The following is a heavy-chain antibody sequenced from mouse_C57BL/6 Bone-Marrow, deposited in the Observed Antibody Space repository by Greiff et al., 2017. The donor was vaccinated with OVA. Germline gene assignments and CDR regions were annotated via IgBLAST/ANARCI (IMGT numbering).Heavy chain of an antibody. CDR2: IHPNSGST. J-gene: IGHJ1*03. CDR1: GYTFTSYW. D-gene: IGHD2-4*01. V-gene: IGHV1-64*01. CDR3: ANYDYDVGNWYFYV. Sequence: QVQLQQPGAELVKPGASVKLSCKASGYTFTSYWMHWVKQRPGQGLEWIGMIHPNSGSTNYNEKFKSKATLTVDKASSTAYMQLSSLTSEDSAVYYCANYDYDVGNWYFYVWGTGPTVTVSS.